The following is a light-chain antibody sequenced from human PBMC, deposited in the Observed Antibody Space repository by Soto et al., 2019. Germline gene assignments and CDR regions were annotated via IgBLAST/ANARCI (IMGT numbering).Light chain of an antibody. Sequence: DIVMTQSPDSLAVSLGERATINCKSSQSVLYSSNNKNYLAWYQQKPGQPPKLLIYWASTRESGVPDRFSGSGSGTDFPLTISRLQAEDVAVYYCQQYYSTPFFGGGTKVEIK. V-gene: IGKV4-1*01. CDR3: QQYYSTPF. CDR1: QSVLYSSNNKNY. CDR2: WAS. J-gene: IGKJ4*01.